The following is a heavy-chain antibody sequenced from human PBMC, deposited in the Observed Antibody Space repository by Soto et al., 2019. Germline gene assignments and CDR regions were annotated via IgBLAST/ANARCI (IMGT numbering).Heavy chain of an antibody. V-gene: IGHV4-59*01. CDR1: GGSINTYY. CDR2: IYSSGRT. D-gene: IGHD3-10*01. CDR3: ARDRGPMSYFDF. J-gene: IGHJ4*02. Sequence: QVQLQESGPGLVKPSETLSLTCTVSGGSINTYYWSWIRQPPGKGLEWIGYIYSSGRTEYNPSLERRVTISGDTSKNQFSLKRNSMTTADAAIYYCARDRGPMSYFDFWGQGTLVSVSS.